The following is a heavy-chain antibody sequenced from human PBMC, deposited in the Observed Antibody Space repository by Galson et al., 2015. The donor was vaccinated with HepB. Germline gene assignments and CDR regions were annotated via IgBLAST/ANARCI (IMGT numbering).Heavy chain of an antibody. CDR3: ARLYCSSTSCSNYYYYYMDV. V-gene: IGHV5-51*03. J-gene: IGHJ6*03. Sequence: QSGAEAKKPGESLKISCKGFGYSITSYWSGWVRQMPGKGLVWMGIIHPGDSNIRYSPSFQGQVTISADKYISTAFLQWSSLKASDTAMYYCARLYCSSTSCSNYYYYYMDVWGRGTTVTVSS. D-gene: IGHD2-2*01. CDR1: GYSITSYW. CDR2: IHPGDSNI.